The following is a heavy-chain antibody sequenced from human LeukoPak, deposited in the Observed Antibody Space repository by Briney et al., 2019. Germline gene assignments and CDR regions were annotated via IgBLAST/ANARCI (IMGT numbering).Heavy chain of an antibody. CDR3: ARHVYGKGMYV. V-gene: IGHV4-59*08. Sequence: SETLSLTCTVSGDSFSGYYWGWIRQPPGKGLECLGYIRSSAGTAYNPSLKSRLTISIDTSKNQFSLTLSSVTAADTAVYYCARHVYGKGMYVWGKGTTVAVSS. J-gene: IGHJ6*04. D-gene: IGHD4-17*01. CDR2: IRSSAGT. CDR1: GDSFSGYY.